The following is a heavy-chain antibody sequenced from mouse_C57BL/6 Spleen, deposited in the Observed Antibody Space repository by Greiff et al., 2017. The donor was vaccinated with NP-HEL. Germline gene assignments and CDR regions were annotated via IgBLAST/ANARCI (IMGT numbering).Heavy chain of an antibody. CDR3: ARHYYSNYAYYFDY. CDR1: GFTFSSYA. Sequence: EVQLVESGGGLVKPGGSLKLSCAASGFTFSSYAMSWVRQTPEKRLEWVATISDGGSYTYYPDNVKGRFTISRDNAKNNLYLQMSHLKSEDTAMYYCARHYYSNYAYYFDYWGQGTTLTVSS. V-gene: IGHV5-4*01. CDR2: ISDGGSYT. J-gene: IGHJ2*01. D-gene: IGHD2-5*01.